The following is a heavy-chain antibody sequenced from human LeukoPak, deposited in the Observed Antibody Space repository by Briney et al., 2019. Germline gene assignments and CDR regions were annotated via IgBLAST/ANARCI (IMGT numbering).Heavy chain of an antibody. D-gene: IGHD2-15*01. J-gene: IGHJ4*02. CDR2: IYYSGST. CDR3: ARVVEGGYCSGGSCYYFDY. V-gene: IGHV4-59*06. Sequence: PSETLSLTCTVSGGSISNSYWSWIRQHPGKGLEWIGYIYYSGSTYYNPSLKSRVNISVDTSKNLFSLKLSSVTAADTAVYYCARVVEGGYCSGGSCYYFDYWGQGALVTVSS. CDR1: GGSISNSY.